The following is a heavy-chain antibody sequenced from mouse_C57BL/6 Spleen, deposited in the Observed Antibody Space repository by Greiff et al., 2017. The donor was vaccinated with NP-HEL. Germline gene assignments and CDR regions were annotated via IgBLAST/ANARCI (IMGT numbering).Heavy chain of an antibody. D-gene: IGHD2-4*01. J-gene: IGHJ2*01. Sequence: VQRVESGAELVKPGASVKISCKASGYTFTDYYINWVKQRPGQGLEWIGKIGPGSGSTYYNEKFKGKATLTADKSSSTAYMQLSSLTSEDSAVYFCASYYDYDDGYFDYWGQGTTLTVSS. CDR3: ASYYDYDDGYFDY. CDR2: IGPGSGST. CDR1: GYTFTDYY. V-gene: IGHV1-77*01.